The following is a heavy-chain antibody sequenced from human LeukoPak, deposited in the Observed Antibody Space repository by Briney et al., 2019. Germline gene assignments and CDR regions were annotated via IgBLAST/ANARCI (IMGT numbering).Heavy chain of an antibody. CDR1: GKTLSDLS. D-gene: IGHD5-18*01. CDR2: SDPEDGER. V-gene: IGHV1-24*01. CDR3: VTGFTTMAVDYFDY. Sequence: ASVKVSCKVSGKTLSDLSIHWLRQPPGKGLEWLGGSDPEDGERIYAQMFQGRVTMTEDTSIETAYMELSSLRSEDTAVYYCVTGFTTMAVDYFDYWGQGTLVTVSP. J-gene: IGHJ4*02.